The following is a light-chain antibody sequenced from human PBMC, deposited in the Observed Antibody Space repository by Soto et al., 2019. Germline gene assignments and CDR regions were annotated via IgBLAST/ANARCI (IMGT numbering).Light chain of an antibody. CDR3: QQYGSAPPLS. CDR1: QSVSGNF. V-gene: IGKV3-20*01. Sequence: EIVLTQSPGTLSLSPGERATLSCRASQSVSGNFLAWYQQKPGQAPRLLIYAASSRATGIPDRFSGSGSGTDVTLTSSRLDPEVFAPYYGQQYGSAPPLSFGGGTRVEIK. J-gene: IGKJ4*01. CDR2: AAS.